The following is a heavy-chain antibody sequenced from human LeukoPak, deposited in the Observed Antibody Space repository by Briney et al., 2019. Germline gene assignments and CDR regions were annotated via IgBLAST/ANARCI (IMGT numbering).Heavy chain of an antibody. J-gene: IGHJ3*02. CDR2: INPSGGST. D-gene: IGHD6-13*01. CDR3: ASSLRTGYSSQGAFDI. Sequence: ASVKVSFKASGYTFTSYAMNWVRQAPGQGLEWMGIINPSGGSTSYAQKFQGRVTMTTDTSTSTVYMELTSLRSEDTAVYYCASSLRTGYSSQGAFDIWGQGTMVSVSS. CDR1: GYTFTSYA. V-gene: IGHV1-46*01.